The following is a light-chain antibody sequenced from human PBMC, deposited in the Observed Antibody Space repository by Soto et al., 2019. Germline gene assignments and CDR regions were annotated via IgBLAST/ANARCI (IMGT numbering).Light chain of an antibody. V-gene: IGKV3-15*01. CDR1: QIVSSN. CDR3: QQNNNWPPIT. Sequence: EILMTQSPATLSVSPGESSTLSSRASQIVSSNLAWYQQKPCQAPSLLIYGASTRASCIPARFSGSGSGTEFTLTISSLQSEDFAVYECQQNNNWPPITFGQGTRLEIK. CDR2: GAS. J-gene: IGKJ5*01.